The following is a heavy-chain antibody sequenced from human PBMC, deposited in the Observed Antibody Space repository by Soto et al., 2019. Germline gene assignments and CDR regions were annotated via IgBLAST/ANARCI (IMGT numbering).Heavy chain of an antibody. CDR2: ISGSATGT. Sequence: GGSLRLSCAASGFAFSSYSMSWVRQAPGRGLEWVSAISGSATGTYYADSVRGRFTISRDNSKNTLYLQMSSLRADDTAVYYCAKELSFRGSNKAVIVVVDDWGQGIQVTVAS. D-gene: IGHD3-22*01. CDR1: GFAFSSYS. J-gene: IGHJ4*02. V-gene: IGHV3-23*01. CDR3: AKELSFRGSNKAVIVVVDD.